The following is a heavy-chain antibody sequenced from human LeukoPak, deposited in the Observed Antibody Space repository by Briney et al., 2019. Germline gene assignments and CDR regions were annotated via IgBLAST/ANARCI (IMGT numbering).Heavy chain of an antibody. CDR3: ARGARYSSGWYY. V-gene: IGHV3-30*04. J-gene: IGHJ4*02. Sequence: GGSLRLSCAASGFTFSSYAMHWVRQAPGKGLEWVAVISYDGSNKYYADSVKGRFTISRDNSKNTLYLQMNSLRAGDTAVYYCARGARYSSGWYYWGQGTLVTVSS. CDR1: GFTFSSYA. CDR2: ISYDGSNK. D-gene: IGHD6-19*01.